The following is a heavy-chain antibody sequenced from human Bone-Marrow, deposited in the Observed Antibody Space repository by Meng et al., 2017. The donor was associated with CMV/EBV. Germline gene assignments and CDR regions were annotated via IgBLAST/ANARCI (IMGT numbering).Heavy chain of an antibody. Sequence: ASVKVSCKTSGYNFRHYGISWVRQAPGEGLEWMGWITPYNGDTKYAQKIQGRLTMTTDPSTNTVYMVLTSLTSDDTAVYFCATDGPTSMEPFKYWGQGTLVTVSS. CDR3: ATDGPTSMEPFKY. V-gene: IGHV1-18*01. J-gene: IGHJ4*02. CDR2: ITPYNGDT. CDR1: GYNFRHYG. D-gene: IGHD1-14*01.